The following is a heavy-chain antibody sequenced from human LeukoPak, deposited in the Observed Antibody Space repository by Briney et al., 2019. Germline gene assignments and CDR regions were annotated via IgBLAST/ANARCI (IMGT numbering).Heavy chain of an antibody. D-gene: IGHD6-19*01. J-gene: IGHJ4*02. CDR3: ASKSRYSSGWAFDY. CDR2: IYYSGST. Sequence: SETLSLTCTVSGGSISSYYWSWIRQPPGKGLEWIGYIYYSGSTNYSPSLKSRVTISVDTSKNQFSLKLSSVTAADTAVYYCASKSRYSSGWAFDYWGRGTLVTVSS. V-gene: IGHV4-59*08. CDR1: GGSISSYY.